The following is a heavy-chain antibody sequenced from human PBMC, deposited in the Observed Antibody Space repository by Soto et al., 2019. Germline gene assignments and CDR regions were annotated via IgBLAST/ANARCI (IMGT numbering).Heavy chain of an antibody. CDR1: GYSISSGYY. D-gene: IGHD5-18*01. CDR2: IYHYGAT. CDR3: PRVDTAMAPFDY. V-gene: IGHV4-38-2*01. Sequence: SETLSLTCGVSGYSISSGYYWGWIRQPPGKGLEWIGSIYHYGATYHNSALKSRANISVDTSKNQISLKLTSVTAADTAVYSCPRVDTAMAPFDYWGQGTVVTVSS. J-gene: IGHJ4*02.